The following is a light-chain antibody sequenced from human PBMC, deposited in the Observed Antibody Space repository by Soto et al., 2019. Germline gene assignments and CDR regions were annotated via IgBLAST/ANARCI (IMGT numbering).Light chain of an antibody. Sequence: DIQMTQSPSSLSASVGDRVTITCRASQSISSYLNWYQQKPGKAPKLLIYAASSLQSGVPSRFSSSGSGTDFALTISSLQPEDFAAYYCQQSYSTPPTFDQGTKLEIK. CDR2: AAS. CDR1: QSISSY. V-gene: IGKV1-39*01. J-gene: IGKJ2*01. CDR3: QQSYSTPPT.